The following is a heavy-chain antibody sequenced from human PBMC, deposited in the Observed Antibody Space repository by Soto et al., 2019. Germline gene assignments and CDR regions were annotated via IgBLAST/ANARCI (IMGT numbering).Heavy chain of an antibody. V-gene: IGHV4-61*01. Sequence: QVQLQESGPGLVKPSETLSLTCTVSGGSVSSGSYYWSWIRQPPGKGLEWIGYIYYSGSTNYNPSLKSRVTISVDTSKNQFSLKLSSVTAEDTAVYYCAREVKRDYVWGSYRYGPFDYWDQGTLVTVSS. CDR3: AREVKRDYVWGSYRYGPFDY. D-gene: IGHD3-16*02. J-gene: IGHJ4*02. CDR1: GGSVSSGSYY. CDR2: IYYSGST.